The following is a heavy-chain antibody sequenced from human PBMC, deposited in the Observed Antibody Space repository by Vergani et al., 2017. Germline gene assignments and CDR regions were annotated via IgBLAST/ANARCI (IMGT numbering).Heavy chain of an antibody. J-gene: IGHJ6*02. V-gene: IGHV3-11*04. CDR2: ISSSSSTI. CDR1: GFTFSDYY. Sequence: QVQLVESGGGLVKPGGSLRLSCAASGFTFSDYYMSWIRQAPGKGLEWVSYISSSSSTIYYADSGKGRFTISRDNAKNSLYLQMNSLRAEATAVYYCASLTYYDFWSGYDGGMDVWGQGTTVTVSS. CDR3: ASLTYYDFWSGYDGGMDV. D-gene: IGHD3-3*01.